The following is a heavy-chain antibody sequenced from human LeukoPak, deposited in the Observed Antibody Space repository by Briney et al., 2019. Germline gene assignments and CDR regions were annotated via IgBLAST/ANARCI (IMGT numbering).Heavy chain of an antibody. CDR3: ARGGSYLSAFDI. V-gene: IGHV3-53*01. CDR1: GFTFSDYY. J-gene: IGHJ3*02. CDR2: IYSGGST. D-gene: IGHD1-26*01. Sequence: GGSLRLSCAASGFTFSDYYMSWVRQAPGKGLEWVSIIYSGGSTFYADSVKGRFTISRDNSKNTLYLQMNSLRAEDTAVYYCARGGSYLSAFDIWGQGTMVTVSS.